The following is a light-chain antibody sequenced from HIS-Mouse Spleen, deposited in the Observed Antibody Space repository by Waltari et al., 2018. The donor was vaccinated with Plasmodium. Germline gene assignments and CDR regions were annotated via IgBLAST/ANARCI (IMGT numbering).Light chain of an antibody. J-gene: IGKJ2*01. CDR1: KSISSW. V-gene: IGKV1-5*03. CDR2: KAS. CDR3: QQYNSYSYT. Sequence: DIQMTQSPSPLSASVGDRVTVTSRSSKSISSWLAWYQQKPGTAPKLLIYKASSLASGVPSRFSGSGSGTEFTLTISSLQPDEFATYYCQQYNSYSYTFGQGTKLEIK.